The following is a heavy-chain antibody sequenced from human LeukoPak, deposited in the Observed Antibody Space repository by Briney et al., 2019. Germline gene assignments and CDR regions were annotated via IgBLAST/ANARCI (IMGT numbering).Heavy chain of an antibody. D-gene: IGHD4-17*01. CDR3: ARESADGDYGGADYYYGMDV. CDR1: GGSISSSSYY. J-gene: IGHJ6*02. Sequence: SETLSLTCTVSGGSISSSSYYWGWIRQPPGKGLEWIGYIYYSGSTYYNPSLKSRVTISVDTSKNQFSLKLSSVTAADTAVYYCARESADGDYGGADYYYGMDVWGQGTTVTVSS. CDR2: IYYSGST. V-gene: IGHV4-30-4*08.